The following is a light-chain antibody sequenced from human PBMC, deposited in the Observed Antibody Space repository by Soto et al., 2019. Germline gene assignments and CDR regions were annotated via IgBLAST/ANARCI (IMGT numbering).Light chain of an antibody. Sequence: EIVLTQSPGTVSLSPGEGATLSCRASQRVSTNYVAWYQQIPGQAPRLLIYGASRRATGIPDRFSGSGSGKEFTITISRMEPEDSAMYSCQQYGNSPGTFGQGTKLEI. V-gene: IGKV3-20*01. CDR3: QQYGNSPGT. J-gene: IGKJ2*01. CDR2: GAS. CDR1: QRVSTNY.